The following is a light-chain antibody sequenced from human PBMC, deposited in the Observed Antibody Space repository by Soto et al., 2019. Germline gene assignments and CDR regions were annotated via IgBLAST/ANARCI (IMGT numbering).Light chain of an antibody. Sequence: QSALTQPPSASGSPGQSVTISCTGINTDIGGHKFVSWYQHHPGKAPKLIIYEVSERPSGVPDRFSGSKSGNAASLTVSGLQAYDEAMYYCSSYTGTNNFVLFGGGTKLTVL. J-gene: IGLJ2*01. CDR1: NTDIGGHKF. CDR2: EVS. V-gene: IGLV2-8*01. CDR3: SSYTGTNNFVL.